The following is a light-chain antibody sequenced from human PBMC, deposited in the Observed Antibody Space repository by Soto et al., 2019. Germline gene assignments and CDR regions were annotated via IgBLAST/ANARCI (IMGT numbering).Light chain of an antibody. J-gene: IGKJ5*01. V-gene: IGKV1-5*01. CDR2: AAS. CDR1: QSISSW. Sequence: DIQMTQSPSTLSASVGDRVTITCRASQSISSWLAWYQQRPGKAPKLLIYAASSLQSGVPSRFSGSGSGTEFTLTISSLQPEDFATYYCLQHNSYPLTFGQGTRLEIK. CDR3: LQHNSYPLT.